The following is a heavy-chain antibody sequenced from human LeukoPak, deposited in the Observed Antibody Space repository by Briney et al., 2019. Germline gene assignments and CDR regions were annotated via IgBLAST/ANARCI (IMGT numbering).Heavy chain of an antibody. J-gene: IGHJ6*03. D-gene: IGHD4-11*01. Sequence: SWVRQAPGKGLEWVANIKQDGSEKYYVDSVKGRFTISRDNAKNSLYLQMNSLRAEDTAVYYSARVRIYSNYYYYYMDVWGKGTTVTVSS. CDR3: ARVRIYSNYYYYYMDV. CDR2: IKQDGSEK. V-gene: IGHV3-7*01.